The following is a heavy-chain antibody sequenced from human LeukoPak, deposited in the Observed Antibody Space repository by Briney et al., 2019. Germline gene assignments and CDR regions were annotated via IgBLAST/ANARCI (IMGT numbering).Heavy chain of an antibody. CDR2: INPQSGGT. Sequence: GASVKVSCKASGYIFTDYCIHWVRQSHAQGLEWMGRINPQSGGTDDAQDFQGRVTMTRDSSINTVHLYLSSLTSDDTAVYYCARDLASTPHWELDYWGQGSPVTVSP. J-gene: IGHJ4*02. V-gene: IGHV1-2*06. D-gene: IGHD7-27*01. CDR3: ARDLASTPHWELDY. CDR1: GYIFTDYC.